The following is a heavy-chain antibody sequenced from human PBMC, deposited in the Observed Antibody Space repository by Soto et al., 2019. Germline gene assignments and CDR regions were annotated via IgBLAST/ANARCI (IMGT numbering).Heavy chain of an antibody. CDR1: GFSLTTRGVG. CDR2: IYWDDDK. D-gene: IGHD3-16*01. Sequence: QITLKESGPTLVKPTQTLTLTCTFSGFSLTTRGVGVGWIRQPLGKALECLALIYWDDDKRYSPSLQSRLSITKDTTNNQVVLTMTNVDPVDTATYYCAHIPNYYQYDWFDPWGQGTLVSVSS. V-gene: IGHV2-5*02. CDR3: AHIPNYYQYDWFDP. J-gene: IGHJ5*02.